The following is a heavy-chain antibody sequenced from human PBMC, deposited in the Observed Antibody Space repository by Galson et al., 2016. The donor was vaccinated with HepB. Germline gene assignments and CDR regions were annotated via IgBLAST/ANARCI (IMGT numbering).Heavy chain of an antibody. V-gene: IGHV3-53*01. D-gene: IGHD3-22*01. J-gene: IGHJ3*02. CDR1: GFTVGSHY. CDR3: ARFRDWGYDKGDSFDI. Sequence: SLRLSCAASGFTVGSHYLTWVRQAPGKGLEWVSVIYSGGSMYYADSVKGRFTISRDHSENTLSLQMNSLRVEDTAMYYCARFRDWGYDKGDSFDIWGQGTMVTVSS. CDR2: IYSGGSM.